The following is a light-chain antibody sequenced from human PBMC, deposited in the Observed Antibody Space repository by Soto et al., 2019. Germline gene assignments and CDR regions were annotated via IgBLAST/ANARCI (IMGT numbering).Light chain of an antibody. V-gene: IGKV3-20*01. CDR3: QQYGSLTWT. J-gene: IGKJ1*01. Sequence: EIVLTHSPGTLSLSPCERATLSASASQSLSSSYLAWYQQKPGQAPRLLIYGASSRATGIPDRFSGSGSGTDFTLTISRLEPEDFAVYYCQQYGSLTWTFGQGTKVDIK. CDR2: GAS. CDR1: QSLSSSY.